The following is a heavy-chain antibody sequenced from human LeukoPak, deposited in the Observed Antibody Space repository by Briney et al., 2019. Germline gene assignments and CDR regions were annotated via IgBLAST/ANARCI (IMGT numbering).Heavy chain of an antibody. V-gene: IGHV1-2*02. CDR2: INPNSGGT. CDR3: ARRQLLWFGEPVEELDY. D-gene: IGHD3-10*01. J-gene: IGHJ4*02. CDR1: GYTFTGYY. Sequence: WASVKVSCKASGYTFTGYYMHWVRQAPGQGLEWMGWINPNSGGTNYAQKFQGRVTMTRDTSISTAYMELSRLRSDDTAVYYCARRQLLWFGEPVEELDYWGQGTLVTVSS.